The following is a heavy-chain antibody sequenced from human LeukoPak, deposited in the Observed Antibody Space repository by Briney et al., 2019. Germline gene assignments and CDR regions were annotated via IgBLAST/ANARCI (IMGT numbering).Heavy chain of an antibody. CDR3: AREIFGSGSYPDF. CDR2: ISWNSGSI. D-gene: IGHD3-10*01. Sequence: GGSLRLSCAASGFTFDDYAMHWVRQAPGKGLEWVSGISWNSGSIGYADSVKGRFTISRDNAKNSLYLQMNNLRPDDTAVYYCAREIFGSGSYPDFWGQGTLVTVSS. CDR1: GFTFDDYA. V-gene: IGHV3-9*01. J-gene: IGHJ4*02.